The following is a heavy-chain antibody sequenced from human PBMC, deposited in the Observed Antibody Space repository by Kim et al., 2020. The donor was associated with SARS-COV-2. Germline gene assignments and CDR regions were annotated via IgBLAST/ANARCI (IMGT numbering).Heavy chain of an antibody. CDR3: AREGGWVGADDAFDI. V-gene: IGHV4-59*01. J-gene: IGHJ3*02. CDR1: GGSISSYY. D-gene: IGHD1-26*01. Sequence: SETLSLTCTVSGGSISSYYWSWIRQPPGKGLEWIGYIYYSGSTNYNPSLKSRVTISVDTSKNQFSLKLSSVTAADTAVYYCAREGGWVGADDAFDIWGQGTMVTVSS. CDR2: IYYSGST.